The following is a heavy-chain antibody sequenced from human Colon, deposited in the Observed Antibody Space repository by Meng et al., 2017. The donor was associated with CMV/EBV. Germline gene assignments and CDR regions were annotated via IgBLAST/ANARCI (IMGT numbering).Heavy chain of an antibody. D-gene: IGHD2-21*01. Sequence: GESLKISCAASGFAFSSAWISWFRQAPSKGLEWVGRIKSKTSGETTDFAAPVKGRFTISRDDSKTTVYLQMNSLKTEDTAMYYCSADISEVGEGEFDYWGQGTLVTSPQ. CDR3: SADISEVGEGEFDY. CDR1: GFAFSSAW. CDR2: IKSKTSGETT. V-gene: IGHV3-15*01. J-gene: IGHJ4*02.